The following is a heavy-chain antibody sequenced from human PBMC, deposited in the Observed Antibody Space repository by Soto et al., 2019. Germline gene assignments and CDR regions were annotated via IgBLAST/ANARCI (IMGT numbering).Heavy chain of an antibody. Sequence: ASVKVSCKASGGPYNSFAISWVRQAPGQGLEWIGGIIPVFGTATYAQKFKGRVTITAEESTSTAYMELSSLTSEDTAVYYCARFLGGAGSYYDGQNYNYYNGMDVWGQGTTVTVSS. D-gene: IGHD3-10*01. CDR3: ARFLGGAGSYYDGQNYNYYNGMDV. J-gene: IGHJ6*02. V-gene: IGHV1-69*13. CDR1: GGPYNSFA. CDR2: IIPVFGTA.